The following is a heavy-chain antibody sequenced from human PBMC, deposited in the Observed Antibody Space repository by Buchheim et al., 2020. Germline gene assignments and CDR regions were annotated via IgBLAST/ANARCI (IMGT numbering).Heavy chain of an antibody. J-gene: IGHJ4*02. V-gene: IGHV3-30-3*01. D-gene: IGHD4-17*01. CDR1: GFAFSSYA. CDR2: ISYDGSNK. Sequence: QVQLVESGGGVVQPGRSLRLSCAASGFAFSSYAMHWVRQAPGKGLEWVTVISYDGSNKYYADSVKGRFTISRANSKKTLYLQMNSLRAEDTAVYYCVRYYGDYSLDYWGQGTL. CDR3: VRYYGDYSLDY.